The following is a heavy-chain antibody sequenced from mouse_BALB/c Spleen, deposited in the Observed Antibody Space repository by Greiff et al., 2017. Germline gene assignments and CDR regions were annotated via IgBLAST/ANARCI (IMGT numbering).Heavy chain of an antibody. J-gene: IGHJ4*01. D-gene: IGHD1-2*01. V-gene: IGHV3-2*02. CDR2: ISYSGST. Sequence: EVKLMESGPGLVKPSQSLSLTCTVTGYSITSDYAWNWIRQFPGNKLEWMGYISYSGSTSYNPSLKSRISITRDTSKNQFFLQLNSVTTEDTATYYCARGDYGPYAMDYWGQGTSVTVSS. CDR1: GYSITSDYA. CDR3: ARGDYGPYAMDY.